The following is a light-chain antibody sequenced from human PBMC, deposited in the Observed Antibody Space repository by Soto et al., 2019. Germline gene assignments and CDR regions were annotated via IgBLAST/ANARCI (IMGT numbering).Light chain of an antibody. CDR3: CSSKGNKVFV. CDR1: TIGAHSF. Sequence: QSALTQPRSLSGSPGQSVTISCTGRTIGAHSFVSWYQDRPDKVPKLLIYDVSQRPSGIPDRFSGSRSANTASLTISGLQADDAGAYYCCSSKGNKVFVFGTGTKVTVL. J-gene: IGLJ1*01. CDR2: DVS. V-gene: IGLV2-11*01.